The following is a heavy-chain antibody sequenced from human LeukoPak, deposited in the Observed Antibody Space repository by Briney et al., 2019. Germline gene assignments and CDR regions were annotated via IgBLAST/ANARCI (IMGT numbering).Heavy chain of an antibody. D-gene: IGHD3-16*01. V-gene: IGHV1-18*01. Sequence: ASVKVSCTASGYTFTSYGISWVRQAPGQGLEWMGWISAYNGNTNYAQKLQGRVTMTTDTSTSTAYMELRSLRSDDTAVYHCASSKGGAGFDYWGQGTLVTVSS. CDR1: GYTFTSYG. J-gene: IGHJ4*02. CDR3: ASSKGGAGFDY. CDR2: ISAYNGNT.